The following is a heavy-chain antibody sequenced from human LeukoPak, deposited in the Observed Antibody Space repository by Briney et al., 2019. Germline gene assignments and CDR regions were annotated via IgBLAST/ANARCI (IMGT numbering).Heavy chain of an antibody. CDR3: ARDRAPHGYSGYDTSY. CDR1: GGTFSSYT. CDR2: IIPILGIA. V-gene: IGHV1-69*04. D-gene: IGHD5-12*01. Sequence: ASVKVSCKASGGTFSSYTISWVRQAPGQGLEWMGRIIPILGIANYAQKFQGRVTITADNSTSTAYMELSSLRSEDTAVYYCARDRAPHGYSGYDTSYWGQGTLVTVSS. J-gene: IGHJ4*02.